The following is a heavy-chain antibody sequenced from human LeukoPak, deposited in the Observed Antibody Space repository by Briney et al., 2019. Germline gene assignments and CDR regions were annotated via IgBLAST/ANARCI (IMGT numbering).Heavy chain of an antibody. J-gene: IGHJ4*02. CDR2: IKQDGSEK. CDR1: GFTFSGYW. D-gene: IGHD3-16*01. CDR3: ARDMTEVGFDY. Sequence: GGSLRLSCAASGFTFSGYWMSWVRQAPGKGLEWVANIKQDGSEKYYVDSVKGRFTISRDNAKNSLYLQMNSLRAEDTAVYYCARDMTEVGFDYWGQGTLVTVSS. V-gene: IGHV3-7*01.